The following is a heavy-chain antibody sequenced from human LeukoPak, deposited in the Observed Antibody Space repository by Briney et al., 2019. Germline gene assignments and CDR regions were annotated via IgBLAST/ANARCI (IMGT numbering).Heavy chain of an antibody. CDR2: ISWNGRNT. Sequence: GGSLRLSCAASGFTFDDYDLNWVRQAPGKGLEWVSGISWNGRNTAYAESLKGRFTISRDNAKNSLYLQMNSLRAEDTAVYYCAKDGGVWFGESNDYWGQGTLVTVSS. CDR3: AKDGGVWFGESNDY. V-gene: IGHV3-20*04. D-gene: IGHD3-10*01. J-gene: IGHJ4*02. CDR1: GFTFDDYD.